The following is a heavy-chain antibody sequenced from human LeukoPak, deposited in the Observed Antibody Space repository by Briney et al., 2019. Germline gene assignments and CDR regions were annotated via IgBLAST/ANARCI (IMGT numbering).Heavy chain of an antibody. D-gene: IGHD3-9*01. V-gene: IGHV3-23*01. CDR1: GFTFSSYA. J-gene: IGHJ4*02. CDR2: ISGSGGST. Sequence: GGSLRLSCAASGFTFSSYAMSWVRQAPGKGQEWVSAISGSGGSTYYADSVKGRFTISRDNSKNTLYLQMNSLRAEDTAVYYCAKVDYDILTGTDWGQGTLVTVSS. CDR3: AKVDYDILTGTD.